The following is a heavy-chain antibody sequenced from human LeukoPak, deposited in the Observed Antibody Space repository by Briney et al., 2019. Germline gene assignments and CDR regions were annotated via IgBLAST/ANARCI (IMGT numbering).Heavy chain of an antibody. CDR3: ARYCSGGNCYSGLQY. J-gene: IGHJ4*02. D-gene: IGHD2-15*01. CDR1: GFAFTSYA. V-gene: IGHV3-23*01. CDR2: IRGSGDT. Sequence: GGSLRLSCAASGFAFTSYAMTWVRQAPGRGQEWVSTIRGSGDTYYADSVKGRFTISRDTSKNTLYLQMNNLRAEDTAVYYCARYCSGGNCYSGLQYWGQGTLVAVSS.